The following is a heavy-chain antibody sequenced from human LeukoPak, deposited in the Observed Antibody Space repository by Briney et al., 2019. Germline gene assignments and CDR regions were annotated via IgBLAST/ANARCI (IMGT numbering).Heavy chain of an antibody. V-gene: IGHV3-33*06. CDR2: IWYDGSNK. D-gene: IGHD5-18*01. Sequence: GRSLRLSRAASGFTFSSYGMHWVRQAPGKGLEWVAVIWYDGSNKYYADSVKGRFTISRDNSKNTLYLQMNSLRAEDTAVYYCAKGYSYGLVDYFDYWGQGTLVTVSS. J-gene: IGHJ4*02. CDR1: GFTFSSYG. CDR3: AKGYSYGLVDYFDY.